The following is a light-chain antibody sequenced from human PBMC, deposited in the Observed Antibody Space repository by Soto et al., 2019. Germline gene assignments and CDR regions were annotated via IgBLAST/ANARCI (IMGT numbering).Light chain of an antibody. CDR2: EVN. CDR3: SSYTRQYTPSYV. V-gene: IGLV2-14*01. CDR1: SSDIGGYNY. Sequence: QSALTQPASVSGSPGQSITITCTGTSSDIGGYNYVSWYQQHPGKAPKLMIYEVNNRPSGVSNRFSGSKSGNTASLTISGLQAEDEADYYCSSYTRQYTPSYVFGTGTKVTVL. J-gene: IGLJ1*01.